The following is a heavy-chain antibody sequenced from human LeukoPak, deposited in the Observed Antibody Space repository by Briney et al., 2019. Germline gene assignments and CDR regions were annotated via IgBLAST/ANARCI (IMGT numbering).Heavy chain of an antibody. Sequence: GGSLRLSCTASEFTVSDNYMSWVRQAPGKGLEWVSTLYIDGSTYYADAVKGRFTISRDNSKNTLYLQMNSLRAEDTAVYYCAKPARTDYADYWGQGTLVTVSS. D-gene: IGHD1-14*01. J-gene: IGHJ4*02. CDR2: LYIDGST. V-gene: IGHV3-53*01. CDR3: AKPARTDYADY. CDR1: EFTVSDNY.